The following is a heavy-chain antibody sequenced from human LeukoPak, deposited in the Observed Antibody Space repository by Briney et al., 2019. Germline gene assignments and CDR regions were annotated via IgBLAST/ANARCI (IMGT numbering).Heavy chain of an antibody. CDR3: ARVRIVVVVAATHDAFDI. CDR1: GYTFTGYY. V-gene: IGHV1-2*02. J-gene: IGHJ3*02. CDR2: INPNSGDT. D-gene: IGHD2-15*01. Sequence: ASVKVSCKASGYTFTGYYMHWVRQAPGQGLEWMGWINPNSGDTNYAQKFQGRVTMTRDTSISTAYMELSRLRSDDTAVYYCARVRIVVVVAATHDAFDIWGQGTMVTVSS.